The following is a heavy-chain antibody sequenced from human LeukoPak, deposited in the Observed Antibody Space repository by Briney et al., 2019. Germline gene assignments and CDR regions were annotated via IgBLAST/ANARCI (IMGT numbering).Heavy chain of an antibody. CDR1: GFTFSGHW. D-gene: IGHD2-15*01. Sequence: GGSLRLSCAASGFTFSGHWMSWVRQAPGKGLEWVANIRQDGGEEYYVDSVRGRFTISRDNAKNLLYLQMNSLTDEDTAVYYCAAWGIGSSYVYWGQGTLVTVSS. V-gene: IGHV3-7*01. J-gene: IGHJ4*02. CDR2: IRQDGGEE. CDR3: AAWGIGSSYVY.